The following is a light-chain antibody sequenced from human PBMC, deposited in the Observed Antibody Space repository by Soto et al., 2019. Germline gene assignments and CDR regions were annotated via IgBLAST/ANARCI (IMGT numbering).Light chain of an antibody. CDR2: GAY. CDR1: QTVSNNY. V-gene: IGKV3-20*01. Sequence: EIVLTQSPGTLSLSPGDTATLSCRASQTVSNNYLAWYQQKPGQTPRLYIYGAYSRATGIPHRFSASGSGTDFTLTISRLEPEDFAVYYCQQYGNSLFTFGPGTKVDIK. J-gene: IGKJ3*01. CDR3: QQYGNSLFT.